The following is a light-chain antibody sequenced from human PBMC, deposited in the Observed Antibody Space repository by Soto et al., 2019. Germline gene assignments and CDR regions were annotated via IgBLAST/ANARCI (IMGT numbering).Light chain of an antibody. CDR2: DVS. J-gene: IGLJ2*01. V-gene: IGLV2-14*01. CDR3: SSYTSSSTSLV. Sequence: QSALTQPASVSGSPGQSITISCTGTSSDVGGYNYVSWYQQHPGKAPKLMIYDVSNRPSGVSNRFSGSKSGNTASLTISGLQAEDKADYYCSSYTSSSTSLVFGGGTKLTVL. CDR1: SSDVGGYNY.